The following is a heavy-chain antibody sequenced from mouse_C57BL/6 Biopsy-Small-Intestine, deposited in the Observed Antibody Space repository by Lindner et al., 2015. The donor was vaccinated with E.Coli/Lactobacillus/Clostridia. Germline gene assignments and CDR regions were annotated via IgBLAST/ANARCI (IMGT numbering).Heavy chain of an antibody. Sequence: SVKVSCKASGDNFNSYVFNWVRQAPGQGLEWMGGIIPIFDSANYAQKFQDRVTITADKSTGTVYMELSSLRSEDTAVYYCAGGWSTSYSEYWGQGTLVTVSS. V-gene: IGHV1S126*01. CDR1: GDNFNSYV. J-gene: IGHJ4*01. CDR3: AGGWSTSYSEY. D-gene: IGHD6-1*01. CDR2: IIPIFDSA.